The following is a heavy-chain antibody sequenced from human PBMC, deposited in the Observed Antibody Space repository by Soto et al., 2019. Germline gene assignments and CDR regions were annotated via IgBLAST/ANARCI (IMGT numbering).Heavy chain of an antibody. CDR3: ARGIATGQLDP. Sequence: ASVKVSCKASGYTFTRYTMNWVRQAPGQRLEWMGWINPDNGNTKSSQKFQDRVIITRDTSASTAYMDLSSLRSEDTAVYYCARGIATGQLDPWGQGTLVSVST. V-gene: IGHV1-3*01. CDR1: GYTFTRYT. D-gene: IGHD2-15*01. J-gene: IGHJ5*02. CDR2: INPDNGNT.